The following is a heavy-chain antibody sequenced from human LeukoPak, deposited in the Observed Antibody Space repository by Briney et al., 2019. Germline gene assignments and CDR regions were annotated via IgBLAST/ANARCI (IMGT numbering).Heavy chain of an antibody. D-gene: IGHD6-13*01. V-gene: IGHV6-1*01. CDR2: TYYRSKWYN. Sequence: SQTLSLTCAISGDSVSSNSAAWNWIRRSPSRGLEWLGRTYYRSKWYNDYAVSVKSRITINPDTSKNQFSLQLNSVTPEDTAVCYCAREGIAADSYFDHWGQGSLVTVSS. CDR1: GDSVSSNSAA. CDR3: AREGIAADSYFDH. J-gene: IGHJ4*02.